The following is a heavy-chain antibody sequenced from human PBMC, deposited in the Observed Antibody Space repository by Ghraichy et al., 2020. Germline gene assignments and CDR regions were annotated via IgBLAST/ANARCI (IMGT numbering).Heavy chain of an antibody. D-gene: IGHD1-14*01. Sequence: SETLTLTCTVSGGSISSRSYYWGWIRQPPGKGLEWIGNIYYSGSTYYNPSLKSRVTISVDTSKNQFSLKLSSVTAADTAVYNCARLGRGPPPSWFDYWGQGTLVTVSS. V-gene: IGHV4-39*01. J-gene: IGHJ4*02. CDR1: GGSISSRSYY. CDR3: ARLGRGPPPSWFDY. CDR2: IYYSGST.